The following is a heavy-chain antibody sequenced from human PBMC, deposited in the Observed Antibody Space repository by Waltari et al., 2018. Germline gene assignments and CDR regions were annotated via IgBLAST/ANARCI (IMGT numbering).Heavy chain of an antibody. CDR2: IKPDESER. Sequence: EVQLVESGGGLVQPGGSLRLFFASSGFPFSSYWMSWVRQAQGKGLEWVDNIKPDESERYYVESVKGRFTISRDNAKNSLFLQMNSLRAEDTAVYYCVRYGYGDIWGRGTMVTVSS. V-gene: IGHV3-7*01. CDR1: GFPFSSYW. J-gene: IGHJ3*02. D-gene: IGHD5-18*01. CDR3: VRYGYGDI.